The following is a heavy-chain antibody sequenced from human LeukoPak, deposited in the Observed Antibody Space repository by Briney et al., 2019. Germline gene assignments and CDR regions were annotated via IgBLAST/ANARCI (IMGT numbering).Heavy chain of an antibody. CDR1: GGSLSSYY. D-gene: IGHD6-19*01. V-gene: IGHV4-4*07. J-gene: IGHJ6*03. Sequence: SETLSLTCTVSGGSLSSYYWSWIRQPAGKGLEWIGRIYTSGSTNYNPSLKSRVTMSVDTSKNQFSLKLSSVTAADTAVYYCAKEFSEGWLVRHYYYYYYMDVWGKGTTVTVSS. CDR2: IYTSGST. CDR3: AKEFSEGWLVRHYYYYYYMDV.